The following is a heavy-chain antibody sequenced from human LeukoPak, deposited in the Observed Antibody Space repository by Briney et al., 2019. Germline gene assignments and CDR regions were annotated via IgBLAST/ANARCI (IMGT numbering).Heavy chain of an antibody. D-gene: IGHD6-19*01. CDR2: FDPEDGET. CDR1: GYTLTELS. J-gene: IGHJ4*02. V-gene: IGHV1-24*01. CDR3: ARGAPAYSSGWYYDY. Sequence: ASVKVSCKVSGYTLTELSMHWVRQAPGKGLEWMGGFDPEDGETIYAQKFQGRVTMTEDTSTDTAYMELSSLRSDDTAMYYCARGAPAYSSGWYYDYWGQGTLVTVSS.